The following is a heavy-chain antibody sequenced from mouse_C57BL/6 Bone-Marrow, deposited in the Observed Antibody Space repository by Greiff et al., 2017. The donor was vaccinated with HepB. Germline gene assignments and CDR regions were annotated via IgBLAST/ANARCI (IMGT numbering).Heavy chain of an antibody. D-gene: IGHD1-1*01. Sequence: EVKLQESEGGLVQPGSSMKLSCTASGFTFSDYYMAWVRQVPEKGLEWVANINYDGSSTYYLDSLKSRFIISRDNAKNILYLQMSSLKSEETATYYCARAIYYYGSSYEGYAMDYWGQGTSVTVSS. CDR1: GFTFSDYY. CDR3: ARAIYYYGSSYEGYAMDY. J-gene: IGHJ4*01. CDR2: INYDGSST. V-gene: IGHV5-16*01.